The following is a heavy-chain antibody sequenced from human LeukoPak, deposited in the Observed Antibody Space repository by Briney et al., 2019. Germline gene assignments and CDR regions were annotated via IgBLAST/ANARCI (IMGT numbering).Heavy chain of an antibody. J-gene: IGHJ4*02. V-gene: IGHV3-7*01. Sequence: PGGSLRLSCAASGFTFSSYWMSWVRQAPGKGLEWVAIIRKEGSEKYYEDSVKVRFSLSINNAENSMNLYLNRLNAETTAASYYSRGNGSYWGQGALVTVSS. CDR2: IRKEGSEK. D-gene: IGHD6-19*01. CDR3: SRGNGSY. CDR1: GFTFSSYW.